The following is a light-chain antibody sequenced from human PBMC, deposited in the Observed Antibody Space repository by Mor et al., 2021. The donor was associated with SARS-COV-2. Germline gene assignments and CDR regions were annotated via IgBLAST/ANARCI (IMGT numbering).Light chain of an antibody. CDR2: GAS. J-gene: IGKJ1*01. CDR1: QSVSSN. CDR3: QQYDNWPWT. Sequence: GSQSVSSNLAWYQHKPGQAPRLLMYGASTRATGIPARFSDSGSVTEFTLTISSLQSEDFAVYYCQQYDNWPWTFGQ. V-gene: IGKV3-15*01.